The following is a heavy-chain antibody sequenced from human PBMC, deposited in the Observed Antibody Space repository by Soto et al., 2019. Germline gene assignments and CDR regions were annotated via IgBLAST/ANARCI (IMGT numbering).Heavy chain of an antibody. CDR1: GFSFSTYG. D-gene: IGHD6-13*01. V-gene: IGHV3-33*01. Sequence: QVQLVESGGGVVQPGRSLRLSCAASGFSFSTYGMHWVRQAPGKGLEWVATICYDGSNKYYTDSVKGRFTNSRDNYKNTLYLHMNSLRDEDAAIYNCASRIPAEGSGGFDYWGQGTLVTVSS. CDR3: ASRIPAEGSGGFDY. CDR2: ICYDGSNK. J-gene: IGHJ4*02.